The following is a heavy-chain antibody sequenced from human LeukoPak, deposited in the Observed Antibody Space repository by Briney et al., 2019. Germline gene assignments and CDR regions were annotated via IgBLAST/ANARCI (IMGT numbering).Heavy chain of an antibody. J-gene: IGHJ4*02. CDR2: MYYSGST. Sequence: PSETLSLTCTASGGSISSYYWTWIRQPPGKGLEWIGYMYYSGSTNYNPSLKSRVTISLDTSKKQFSLKLTSGTAADTAVYYCARGANYFDYWGQGTLVTVSS. CDR3: ARGANYFDY. V-gene: IGHV4-59*01. CDR1: GGSISSYY.